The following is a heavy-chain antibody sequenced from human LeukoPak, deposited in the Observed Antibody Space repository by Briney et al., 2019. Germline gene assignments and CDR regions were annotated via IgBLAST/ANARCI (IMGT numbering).Heavy chain of an antibody. CDR1: GGSFSGYY. J-gene: IGHJ4*02. Sequence: SETLSLTCAVYGGSFSGYYWSWIRQPPGKGLEWIGEINHSGSTNYNPSLKSRVTISVDTSKNQFSLKLSSVTAADTVVYYCARVGATAYWGQGTLVTVSS. CDR2: INHSGST. D-gene: IGHD1-26*01. CDR3: ARVGATAY. V-gene: IGHV4-34*01.